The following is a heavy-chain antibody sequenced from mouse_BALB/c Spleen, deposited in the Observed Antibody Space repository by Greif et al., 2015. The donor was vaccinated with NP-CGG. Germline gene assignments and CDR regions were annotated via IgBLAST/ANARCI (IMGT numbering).Heavy chain of an antibody. V-gene: IGHV5-9-1*01. D-gene: IGHD3-3*01. Sequence: EVKLQESGGGLVKPGGSLKLSCAASGFTFSSYAMSWVRQTPEKRLEWVATISSGGSYTYYPDSVKGRFTISRDNAKNTLYLQMSSLRSEDTAMYYCARLGWNFDYWGQGTTLTVSS. CDR1: GFTFSSYA. CDR2: ISSGGSYT. J-gene: IGHJ2*01. CDR3: ARLGWNFDY.